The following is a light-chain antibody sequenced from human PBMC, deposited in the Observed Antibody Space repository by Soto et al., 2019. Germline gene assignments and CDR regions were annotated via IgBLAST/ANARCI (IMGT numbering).Light chain of an antibody. V-gene: IGLV2-23*03. Sequence: QPVLTQPASVSGSPGQSITISCTGTSSDVGSYNLVSWYQHHPGKAPKLIIYEGTKRPSGVSNRFSGSKSGNTASLTISGLQAEDEADYHCCSYAGTGTFEVVFGGGTKLTVL. J-gene: IGLJ3*02. CDR1: SSDVGSYNL. CDR3: CSYAGTGTFEVV. CDR2: EGT.